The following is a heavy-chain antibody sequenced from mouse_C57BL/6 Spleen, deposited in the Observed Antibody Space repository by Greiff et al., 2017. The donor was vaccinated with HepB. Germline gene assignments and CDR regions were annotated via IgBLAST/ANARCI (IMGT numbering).Heavy chain of an antibody. CDR2: INPNNGGT. V-gene: IGHV1-22*01. CDR1: GYTFTDYN. CDR3: ARGDYYGSSYIDY. Sequence: EVKLQESGPELVKPGASVKMSCKASGYTFTDYNMHWVKQSHGKSLEWIGYINPNNGGTSYNQKFKGKATLTVNKSSSTAYMELRSLTSEDSAVYYCARGDYYGSSYIDYWGQGTTLTVSS. J-gene: IGHJ2*01. D-gene: IGHD1-1*01.